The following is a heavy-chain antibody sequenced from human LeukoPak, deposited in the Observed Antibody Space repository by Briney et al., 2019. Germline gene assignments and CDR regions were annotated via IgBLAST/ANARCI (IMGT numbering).Heavy chain of an antibody. CDR1: GFTFSNYA. CDR2: ISGGGGST. Sequence: GGSLRLSCAASGFTFSNYAMTWVRQAPGKGLEWVSAISGGGGSTYYADSVKGRFTISRDNSKNTLYLQMSSLRAEDTAVYYCAMDYYYDSSGPPWGQGTLVTVSS. J-gene: IGHJ5*02. V-gene: IGHV3-23*01. D-gene: IGHD3-22*01. CDR3: AMDYYYDSSGPP.